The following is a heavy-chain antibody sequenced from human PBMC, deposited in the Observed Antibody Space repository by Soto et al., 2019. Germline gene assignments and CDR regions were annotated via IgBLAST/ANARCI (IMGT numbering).Heavy chain of an antibody. D-gene: IGHD2-21*01. V-gene: IGHV1-46*01. Sequence: QVQLVQSGAEVRKPGASVRVSCKASGYTFTSYYMHWVRQAPGQGLEWMGLIPPYGGRTIYAQTFQGRITMTSDTSADTVYMDLSSLRSEDTAVYYCARDISRRQTYYGMDVWCQGTTVTVSS. CDR3: ARDISRRQTYYGMDV. J-gene: IGHJ6*02. CDR1: GYTFTSYY. CDR2: IPPYGGRT.